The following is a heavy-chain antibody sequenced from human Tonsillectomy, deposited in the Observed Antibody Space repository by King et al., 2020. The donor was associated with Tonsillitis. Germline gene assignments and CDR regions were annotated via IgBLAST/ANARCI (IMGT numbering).Heavy chain of an antibody. CDR3: AREPWD. D-gene: IGHD7-27*01. Sequence: QLVQSGGGLVRPGGSLRLSCTASGFTFSDSYMSWIRQAPVKGLGWVSNIGSTNIDCNCTTINYTDSLKGRFTISRDNAKNSLYLQMNSLRAEDTAVYYCAREPWDWGQGTRVTVSS. J-gene: IGHJ4*02. CDR2: IGSTNIDCNCTTI. CDR1: GFTFSDSY. V-gene: IGHV3-11*01.